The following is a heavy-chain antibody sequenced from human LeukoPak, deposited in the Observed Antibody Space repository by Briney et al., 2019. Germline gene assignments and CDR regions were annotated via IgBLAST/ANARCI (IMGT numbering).Heavy chain of an antibody. CDR3: AREVIEDWFDP. D-gene: IGHD2/OR15-2a*01. V-gene: IGHV4-31*03. Sequence: SETLSLTCTVSGGSVNGYYWNWIRQHPGKGLEWIGYIYYSGSTYYNPSLKSRVTMSVDTSKNQFSLKLSSVTAADTAVYYCAREVIEDWFDPWGQGTLVTVSS. CDR2: IYYSGST. J-gene: IGHJ5*02. CDR1: GGSVNGYY.